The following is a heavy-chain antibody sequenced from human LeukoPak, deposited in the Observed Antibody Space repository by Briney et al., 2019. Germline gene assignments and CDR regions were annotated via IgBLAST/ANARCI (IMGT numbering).Heavy chain of an antibody. J-gene: IGHJ4*02. D-gene: IGHD6-19*01. CDR2: INHSGST. Sequence: PSETLSLTCAVYGGSFSGYYWSWIRQPPGKGLGWIGEINHSGSTNYNPSLKSRVTISVDTSKNQFSLKLSSVTAADTAVYYCARQSSGWYGINYWGQGTLVTVSS. V-gene: IGHV4-34*01. CDR1: GGSFSGYY. CDR3: ARQSSGWYGINY.